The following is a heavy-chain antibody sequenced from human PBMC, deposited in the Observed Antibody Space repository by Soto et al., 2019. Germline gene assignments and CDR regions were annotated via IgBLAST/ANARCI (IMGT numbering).Heavy chain of an antibody. D-gene: IGHD5-18*01. V-gene: IGHV3-33*01. CDR3: ARDSSGGYSYGSSFDY. Sequence: ESGGGVVQPGRSLRLSCAASGFTFSSYGMHWVRQAPGKGLEWVAVIWYDGSNKYYADSVKGRFTISRDNSKNTLYLQMNSLRAEDTAVYYCARDSSGGYSYGSSFDYWGQGTLVTVSS. CDR2: IWYDGSNK. J-gene: IGHJ4*02. CDR1: GFTFSSYG.